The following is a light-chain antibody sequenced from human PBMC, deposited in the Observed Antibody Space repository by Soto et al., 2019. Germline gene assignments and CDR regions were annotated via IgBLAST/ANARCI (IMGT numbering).Light chain of an antibody. Sequence: QSVLTQPASVSGSPGQSITISCTGTSSDVGGYNYVSWYQQHPGKAPKLMIYDVSNRPSGVSNRFSGSKSGNTASLTISGLQAEDEADYYSSSYPSSSTPCVFGTGTKVTVL. J-gene: IGLJ1*01. CDR1: SSDVGGYNY. CDR2: DVS. CDR3: SSYPSSSTPCV. V-gene: IGLV2-14*01.